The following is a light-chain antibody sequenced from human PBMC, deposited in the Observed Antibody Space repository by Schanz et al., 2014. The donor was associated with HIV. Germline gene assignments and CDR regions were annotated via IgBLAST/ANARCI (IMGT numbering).Light chain of an antibody. V-gene: IGLV2-8*01. Sequence: QSALTQPPSASGSPGQSVTISCTGTSSDVGNYNYVSWYQQYPGKAPKLIIYDVTKRPSGVPDRFSGSKSGNTASLTVSGLQAEEDAEYYCAAWDDSLNGWVFGGGTKVTVL. J-gene: IGLJ3*02. CDR3: AAWDDSLNGWV. CDR2: DVT. CDR1: SSDVGNYNY.